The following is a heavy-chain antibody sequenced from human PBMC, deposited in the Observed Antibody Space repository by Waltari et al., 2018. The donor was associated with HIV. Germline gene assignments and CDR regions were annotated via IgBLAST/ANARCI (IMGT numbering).Heavy chain of an antibody. CDR1: GASISRGIYY. D-gene: IGHD5-12*01. CDR2: IYTSGSP. CDR3: ASGYERAFHYYGMDG. V-gene: IGHV4-61*02. Sequence: QVQLQESGPGLVKPSQTLSLTCTVSGASISRGIYYWSWIRQPAGKGLGWIGRIYTSGSPNYNPSLKSRVTISVDTSKNQFSLKLSSVTAADMAVYDCASGYERAFHYYGMDGWGQGTTVTVSS. J-gene: IGHJ6*02.